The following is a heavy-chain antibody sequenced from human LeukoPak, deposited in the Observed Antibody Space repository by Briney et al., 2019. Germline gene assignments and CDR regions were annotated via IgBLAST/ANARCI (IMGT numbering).Heavy chain of an antibody. CDR2: ITSSSSSI. J-gene: IGHJ4*02. Sequence: PGGSLRLSCAASGFTFTSYGMNWVRQAPGKGLEWVSSITSSSSSIYYADSVKGRFTISRDNAENSLYLQMNSLRAEDTAVYYCARVYRWDFDYWGQGTLVTVSS. CDR1: GFTFTSYG. D-gene: IGHD5-24*01. CDR3: ARVYRWDFDY. V-gene: IGHV3-21*01.